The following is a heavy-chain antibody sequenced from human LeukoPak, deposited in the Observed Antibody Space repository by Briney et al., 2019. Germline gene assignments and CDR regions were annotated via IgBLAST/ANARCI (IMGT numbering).Heavy chain of an antibody. V-gene: IGHV4-59*01. D-gene: IGHD3-10*01. J-gene: IGHJ4*02. Sequence: SETLSLTCTVSGGSISSYYWSWIRQPPGKGLEWIGYIYYSGSTNYNPSLKSRVTISVDTSKNQFSLKLSSVTAADTAVYYCARSTSYGGGFDYWGQGTLVTVSS. CDR1: GGSISSYY. CDR2: IYYSGST. CDR3: ARSTSYGGGFDY.